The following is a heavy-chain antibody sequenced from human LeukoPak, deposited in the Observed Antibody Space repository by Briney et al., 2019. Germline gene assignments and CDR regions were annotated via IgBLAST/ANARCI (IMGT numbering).Heavy chain of an antibody. V-gene: IGHV1-8*01. CDR3: ARGLSPYYFDY. CDR2: MNPNSGNT. CDR1: GYTFTNYD. Sequence: ASVKVSCKASGYTFTNYDVNWVRQATGQGLEWMGWMNPNSGNTGYAQKFQGRVTMTRNTSISTAYMELSSLRSEDTAVYYCARGLSPYYFDYWGQGTLVTVSS. J-gene: IGHJ4*02.